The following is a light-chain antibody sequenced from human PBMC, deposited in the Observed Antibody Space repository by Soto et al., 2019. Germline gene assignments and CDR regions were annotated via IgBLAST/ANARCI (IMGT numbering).Light chain of an antibody. J-gene: IGKJ1*01. CDR2: GAS. CDR3: HQYGISPPRT. V-gene: IGKV3-20*01. Sequence: DIVMTQSPATLSLSLGERATLSCRASQSVSSNYLAWYQHKPGQAPRLLIYGASSRATGIPDRFSGSGSGTDFTLTIGRLEPEDFVVYYCHQYGISPPRTFGQGTKVDI. CDR1: QSVSSNY.